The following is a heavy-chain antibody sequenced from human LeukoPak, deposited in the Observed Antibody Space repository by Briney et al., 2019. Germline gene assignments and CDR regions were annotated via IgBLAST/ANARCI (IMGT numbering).Heavy chain of an antibody. CDR1: GYTFTGYY. CDR3: ARERIAAAGHNWFDP. D-gene: IGHD6-13*01. CDR2: INPNSGGT. V-gene: IGHV1-2*02. J-gene: IGHJ5*02. Sequence: GASVKVSCKASGYTFTGYYMHWVRQAPGQGLEWMGWINPNSGGTNYAQKFQGRVTMTRDTSISTAYIELSRLRSDDTAVYYCARERIAAAGHNWFDPWGQGTLVTVSS.